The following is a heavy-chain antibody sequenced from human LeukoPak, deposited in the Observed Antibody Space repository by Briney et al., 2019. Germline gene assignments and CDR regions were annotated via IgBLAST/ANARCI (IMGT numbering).Heavy chain of an antibody. D-gene: IGHD6-13*01. CDR3: ARGGNSSSWYNFDY. CDR1: GFTFSSYA. Sequence: GGSLRLSCAASGFTFSSYAMSWVRQATGNGLEWVSAIGTAGDTYYPGSVKGRFTISRENAKNSLYLQMNSLRAEDTAVYYCARGGNSSSWYNFDYWGQGTLVTVSS. V-gene: IGHV3-13*01. CDR2: IGTAGDT. J-gene: IGHJ4*02.